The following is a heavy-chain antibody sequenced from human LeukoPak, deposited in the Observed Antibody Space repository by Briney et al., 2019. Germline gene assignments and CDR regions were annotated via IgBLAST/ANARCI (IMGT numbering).Heavy chain of an antibody. V-gene: IGHV3-33*01. D-gene: IGHD3-22*01. Sequence: GGSLRLSCAASGLTFSSYGMHWVRQAPGKGLEWVAVIWYDGSNKYYADSVKGRFTISRDNSKNTLYLQMNSLRAEDTAVYYCARDEGYYDSSGYLDYWGQGALVTVSS. CDR2: IWYDGSNK. CDR3: ARDEGYYDSSGYLDY. J-gene: IGHJ4*02. CDR1: GLTFSSYG.